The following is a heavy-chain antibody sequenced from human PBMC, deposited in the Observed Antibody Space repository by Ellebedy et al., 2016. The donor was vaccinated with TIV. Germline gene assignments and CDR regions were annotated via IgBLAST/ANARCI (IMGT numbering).Heavy chain of an antibody. CDR2: IDSDGTT. CDR1: GFTFTTYY. V-gene: IGHV3-74*03. Sequence: GESLKISCAASGFTFTTYYMHWARQAPGKGPVWISRIDSDGTTTYADSVLGRFTISRDNSKNTLYLQMHSLRAEDTAVYHCARDPGIAEAGTVPPNIGFDLWGQGTLVTVSS. D-gene: IGHD6-19*01. CDR3: ARDPGIAEAGTVPPNIGFDL. J-gene: IGHJ4*02.